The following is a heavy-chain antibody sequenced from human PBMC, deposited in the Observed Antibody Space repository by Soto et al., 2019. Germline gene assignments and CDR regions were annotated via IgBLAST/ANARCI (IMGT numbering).Heavy chain of an antibody. Sequence: PSETLSLTCTVSGGSITKSNFYWGWIRQPPGKGLEWIGTFYYSGNTYQNPSLKGRVSISVDTSKNQFSLNLSSVTATDTALYYCARHGGERALRLHFWGQGTLVTVSS. CDR2: FYYSGNT. CDR1: GGSITKSNFY. D-gene: IGHD3-16*01. J-gene: IGHJ4*02. V-gene: IGHV4-39*01. CDR3: ARHGGERALRLHF.